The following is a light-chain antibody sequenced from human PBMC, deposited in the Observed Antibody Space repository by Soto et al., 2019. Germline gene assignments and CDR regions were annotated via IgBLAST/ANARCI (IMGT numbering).Light chain of an antibody. J-gene: IGKJ1*01. CDR2: LGS. CDR1: QSLLHSNGYNY. V-gene: IGKV2-28*01. CDR3: MQALQIPT. Sequence: DIVMTQSPLSLPVTPGEPASISCRSSQSLLHSNGYNYLDWYLPKPGQSPQLLIYLGSNRASGVPDRFSGRGSGTDFTLTISRVEAEDVGVYYCMQALQIPTFGQGTKVGIK.